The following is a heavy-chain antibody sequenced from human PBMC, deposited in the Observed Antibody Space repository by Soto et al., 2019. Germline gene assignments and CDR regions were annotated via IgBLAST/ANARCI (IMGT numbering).Heavy chain of an antibody. V-gene: IGHV4-61*08. CDR3: ARVNSGWTYNWFDP. J-gene: IGHJ5*02. Sequence: SETLSLTCTVSGGSISSGGYYWSWIRQHPGKGLEWIGYTYYSGSTNYNPSLKSRVTISVDTSKNQFSLKLSSVTAADTAVYYCARVNSGWTYNWFDPCGQGTLVTVSS. CDR2: TYYSGST. CDR1: GGSISSGGYY. D-gene: IGHD6-19*01.